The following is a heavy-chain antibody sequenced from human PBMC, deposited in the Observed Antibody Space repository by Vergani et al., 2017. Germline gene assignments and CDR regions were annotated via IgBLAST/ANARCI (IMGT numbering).Heavy chain of an antibody. CDR3: ASLYCSGGSCSKGYFYL. J-gene: IGHJ2*01. CDR1: GGTFSSYA. Sequence: QVQLVQSGAEVKKPGSSVKVSCKASGGTFSSYAISWVRQAPGQGLEWMGGIIPIFGIANYAQKFQGRVPITADKSTSTAYMELSSLRSEDTAVYYCASLYCSGGSCSKGYFYLWGRGTLVTVSS. CDR2: IIPIFGIA. D-gene: IGHD2-15*01. V-gene: IGHV1-69*17.